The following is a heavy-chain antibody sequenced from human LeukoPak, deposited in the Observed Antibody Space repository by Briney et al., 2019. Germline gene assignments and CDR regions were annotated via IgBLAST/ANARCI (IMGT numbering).Heavy chain of an antibody. D-gene: IGHD3-10*01. CDR1: GFTFSTYA. V-gene: IGHV3-21*06. CDR2: ISSGSGYI. Sequence: PGGSLRLSCAASGFTFSTYAMSWVRQAPEKGLEWVSSISSGSGYIYYTDSVKGRFTISRDNAKNSIYLQMNSLRVEDTAVYYCTRDQYGSATYYFDYWGQGTLVTVSS. J-gene: IGHJ4*02. CDR3: TRDQYGSATYYFDY.